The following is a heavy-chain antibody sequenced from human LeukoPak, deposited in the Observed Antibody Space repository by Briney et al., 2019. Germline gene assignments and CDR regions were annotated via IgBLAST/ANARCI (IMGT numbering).Heavy chain of an antibody. Sequence: SETLSLTCTVSGGSIISYYWSGIRQPPGKGLEWIGYIYYSGSTNYNPSLKSRVTISVDTSKNQFSLKLSSVTAADTAVYYCARDSSGWNGSYDYWGQGTLVTVSS. CDR2: IYYSGST. D-gene: IGHD6-19*01. J-gene: IGHJ4*02. CDR1: GGSIISYY. V-gene: IGHV4-59*01. CDR3: ARDSSGWNGSYDY.